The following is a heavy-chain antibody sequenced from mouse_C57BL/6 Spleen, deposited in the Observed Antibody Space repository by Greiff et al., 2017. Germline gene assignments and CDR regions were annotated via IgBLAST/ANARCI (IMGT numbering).Heavy chain of an antibody. Sequence: DVMLVESGGGLVKPGGSLKLSCAASGFTFSDYGMHWVRQAPEKGLEWIAYISSGSSTIYYADTVKGRFTISRDNAKNTLFLQMTSLRSEDTAMYYCARIRDYFDYWGQGTTLTVSS. J-gene: IGHJ2*01. V-gene: IGHV5-17*01. CDR1: GFTFSDYG. CDR2: ISSGSSTI. CDR3: ARIRDYFDY.